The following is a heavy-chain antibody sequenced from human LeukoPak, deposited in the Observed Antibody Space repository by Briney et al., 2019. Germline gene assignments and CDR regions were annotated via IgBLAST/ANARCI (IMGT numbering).Heavy chain of an antibody. D-gene: IGHD2-15*01. CDR3: ARGRGKPGYCSGGSCYFDY. CDR1: GYTFTGYY. V-gene: IGHV1-2*02. CDR2: INPNSGGT. Sequence: ASVKVSCKASGYTFTGYYMHWVRQAPGQGLEWMGWINPNSGGTNYAQKFQGRVTMTRDTSISTAYMELSRLRSDDTAVYYCARGRGKPGYCSGGSCYFDYWGQGTLVTVSS. J-gene: IGHJ4*02.